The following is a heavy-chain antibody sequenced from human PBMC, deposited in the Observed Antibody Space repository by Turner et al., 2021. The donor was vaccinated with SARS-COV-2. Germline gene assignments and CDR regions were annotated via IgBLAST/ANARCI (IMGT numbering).Heavy chain of an antibody. D-gene: IGHD1-7*01. V-gene: IGHV3-30*18. J-gene: IGHJ4*02. CDR1: GFIFSSYG. Sequence: QVQLVESGGGVVQPGRSLRLSCAASGFIFSSYGMHWVRQAPGKGLEWVAVISYDGSNKFYADSVKGRFTISRDNSKNTLYLQMNSLRAEDTAVYYCAKITGTTTGDYWGQGTLVTVSS. CDR3: AKITGTTTGDY. CDR2: ISYDGSNK.